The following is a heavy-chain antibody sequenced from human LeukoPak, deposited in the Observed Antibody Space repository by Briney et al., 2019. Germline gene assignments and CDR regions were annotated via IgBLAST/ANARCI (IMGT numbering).Heavy chain of an antibody. CDR2: TPSGGDNT. D-gene: IGHD3-3*01. CDR1: GFPLRTYG. V-gene: IGHV3-23*01. J-gene: IGHJ6*03. CDR3: AKDSQYYDFWSRYNHYSYHYMDV. Sequence: GGSLRLSCAASGFPLRTYGMSWVRQAPGKGLEWVSGTPSGGDNTYYADSVKGRSTISRDNSENTLYLQINNLRAEDTAVYYCAKDSQYYDFWSRYNHYSYHYMDVWGKGTTVIVSS.